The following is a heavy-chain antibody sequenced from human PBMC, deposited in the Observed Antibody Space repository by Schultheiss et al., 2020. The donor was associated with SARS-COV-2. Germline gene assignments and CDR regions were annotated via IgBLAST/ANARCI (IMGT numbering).Heavy chain of an antibody. V-gene: IGHV3-23*01. CDR1: GFTFSSYA. CDR2: ISGSGGST. CDR3: ARENTVVTPGWFDP. Sequence: GGSLRLSCAASGFTFSSYAMSWVRQAPGKGLEWVSGISGSGGSTYYADSVKGRFTISRDNAKNTLYLQMNSLRAEDTAVYYCARENTVVTPGWFDPWGQGTLVTVSS. D-gene: IGHD4-23*01. J-gene: IGHJ5*02.